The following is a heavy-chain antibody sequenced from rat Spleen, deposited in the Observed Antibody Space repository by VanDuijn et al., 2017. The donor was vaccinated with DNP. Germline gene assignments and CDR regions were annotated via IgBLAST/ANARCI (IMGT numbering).Heavy chain of an antibody. CDR1: GFSLTSNT. J-gene: IGHJ2*01. CDR3: ARSDYYDGGFYYGYFDF. V-gene: IGHV2-6*01. CDR2: LSSGGST. D-gene: IGHD1-12*02. Sequence: QVQLKESGPGLVLPSQTLSLSCSVSGFSLTSNTVAWVRQPPGKGLEWIAALSSGGSTFYNPALKSRLSISRDTSKSQLFLKMNSLQTEDTAMYFCARSDYYDGGFYYGYFDFWGQGVMVTVSS.